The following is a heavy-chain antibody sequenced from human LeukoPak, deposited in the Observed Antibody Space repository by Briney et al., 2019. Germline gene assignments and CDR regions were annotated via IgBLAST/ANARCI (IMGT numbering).Heavy chain of an antibody. CDR3: ARVFAPRIVVVPAAIRAGYAFDI. D-gene: IGHD2-2*02. Sequence: ASVKVSCKASGGTFSSYAISWVRQAPGQGLEWMGGIIPIFGTANYAQKFQGRVTITTDESTSTAYMELSSLRSEDTAVYYCARVFAPRIVVVPAAIRAGYAFDIWGQGTMVTVSS. CDR2: IIPIFGTA. CDR1: GGTFSSYA. J-gene: IGHJ3*02. V-gene: IGHV1-69*05.